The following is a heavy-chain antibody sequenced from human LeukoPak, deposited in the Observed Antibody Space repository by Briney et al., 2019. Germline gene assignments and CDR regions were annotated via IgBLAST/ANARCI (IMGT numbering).Heavy chain of an antibody. J-gene: IGHJ4*02. CDR3: ARARGETLTGFDF. D-gene: IGHD2-21*01. Sequence: SETLSLTCTVSGDSISSYFWSWIRQPPGKGLEWIGYIHYSARTNYSPSLKSRVTISVDTTQDQFSLKLSSVTAADTAVYYCARARGETLTGFDFWGQGTLATVSS. V-gene: IGHV4-59*01. CDR1: GDSISSYF. CDR2: IHYSART.